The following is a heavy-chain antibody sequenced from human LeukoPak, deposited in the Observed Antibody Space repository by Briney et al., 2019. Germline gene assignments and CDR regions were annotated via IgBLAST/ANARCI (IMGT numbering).Heavy chain of an antibody. J-gene: IGHJ4*02. CDR2: INTDTGNP. D-gene: IGHD2-21*02. CDR3: ARARVVTKWIDY. CDR1: GYTFTNYA. Sequence: ASVKVSCKASGYTFTNYALNWVRQAPGQGLEWMGWINTDTGNPTYAQGFTRRLVFSLDTSASTAYLQISSLKAEDTAVYYCARARVVTKWIDYWGQGTLVTVSS. V-gene: IGHV7-4-1*02.